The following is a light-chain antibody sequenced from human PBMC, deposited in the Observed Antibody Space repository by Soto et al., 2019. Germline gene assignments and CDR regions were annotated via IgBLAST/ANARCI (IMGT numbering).Light chain of an antibody. V-gene: IGKV3-15*01. J-gene: IGKJ1*01. CDR3: QQYNKWPLT. Sequence: EIVMTQSPATLSVSPGERATLSCRASQSVRKNLAWYQHKPGQVPRLLIYDASNRATGVPVRFSGSGSETEFTLTISSLQSEDYTVYYCQQYNKWPLTFGQGTKVEI. CDR1: QSVRKN. CDR2: DAS.